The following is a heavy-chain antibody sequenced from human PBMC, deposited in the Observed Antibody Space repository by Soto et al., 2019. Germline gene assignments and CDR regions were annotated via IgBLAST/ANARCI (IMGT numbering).Heavy chain of an antibody. CDR3: ARGGVRFGRREY. Sequence: EVQLVESGGGLVQPGGSLRLSCAASGFTFSAYWMTWVRQAPGKGLEWVASIKYDEIEKYHVDSVKGRFTTSRDNAKNARYLQMDSLRAEDTAVYYCARGGVRFGRREYWGQGVLVTVSS. V-gene: IGHV3-7*01. CDR2: IKYDEIEK. J-gene: IGHJ4*02. D-gene: IGHD1-1*01. CDR1: GFTFSAYW.